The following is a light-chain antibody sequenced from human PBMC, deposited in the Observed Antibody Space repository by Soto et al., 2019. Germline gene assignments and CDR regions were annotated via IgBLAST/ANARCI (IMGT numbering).Light chain of an antibody. J-gene: IGKJ1*01. Sequence: DIQMTQSPSTLSASVGGRVTITCRASQSVGTWVAWYQQKPGKAPKLLIYGASNLESGVPSRFSGSGSGTEFTLTITTLQPDDVALYFCQLYNRNTWSFGPGTKVDI. CDR2: GAS. CDR1: QSVGTW. V-gene: IGKV1-5*01. CDR3: QLYNRNTWS.